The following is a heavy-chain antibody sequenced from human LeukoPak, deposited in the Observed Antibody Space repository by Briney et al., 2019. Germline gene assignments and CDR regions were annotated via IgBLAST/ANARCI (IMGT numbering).Heavy chain of an antibody. CDR2: ISAYNGNT. CDR1: GYTFTSYG. J-gene: IGHJ6*02. Sequence: ASLKVSCKASGYTFTSYGINWVRQAPGQGLEWMGWISAYNGNTNYAQKLQGRVTMTTDTSTSTAYMELRSLRSDDTAVYYCARDVVGYSGYGGLSDVWGQGTTVTVSS. D-gene: IGHD5-12*01. CDR3: ARDVVGYSGYGGLSDV. V-gene: IGHV1-18*01.